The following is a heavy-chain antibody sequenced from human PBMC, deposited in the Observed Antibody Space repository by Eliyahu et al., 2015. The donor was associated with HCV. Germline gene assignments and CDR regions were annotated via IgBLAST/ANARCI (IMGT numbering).Heavy chain of an antibody. J-gene: IGHJ4*02. D-gene: IGHD1-26*01. Sequence: EVQLXXSGXGLVQPGGSXRLXCAASXFTFXSSWMSWVRQAPGRGLEWVATIKEDGSDKYYVDSVKGRFIISRDNAQNSLSLQMNSLRAEDSAIYYCAKAPRGDLLHFWGQGTLVTVSS. CDR3: AKAPRGDLLHF. CDR2: IKEDGSDK. CDR1: XFTFXSSW. V-gene: IGHV3-7*01.